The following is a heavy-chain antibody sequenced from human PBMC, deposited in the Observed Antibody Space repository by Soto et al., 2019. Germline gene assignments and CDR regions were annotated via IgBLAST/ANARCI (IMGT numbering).Heavy chain of an antibody. V-gene: IGHV3-23*01. CDR3: AKGRGLGSTSLLSAFDV. Sequence: GGSLRLSCAASGFTFSSNAMNWVRQAPGKGLEWVSVISGSGVSIYYADSVKGRFTISRDNSRNTLYLQMDILRADDTAVYYCAKGRGLGSTSLLSAFDVWGQGTMVTVSS. CDR1: GFTFSSNA. CDR2: ISGSGVSI. D-gene: IGHD2-2*01. J-gene: IGHJ3*01.